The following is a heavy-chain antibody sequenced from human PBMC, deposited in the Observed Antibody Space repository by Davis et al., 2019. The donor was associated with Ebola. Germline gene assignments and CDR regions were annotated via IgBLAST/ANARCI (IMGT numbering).Heavy chain of an antibody. V-gene: IGHV1-8*01. D-gene: IGHD3-3*01. Sequence: ASVKVSCKASGYTFTSYDINWVRQATGQGLEWMGWMNPNSGNTGYAQKFQGRVTMTTDTSTNTAYMELRSLRSDDTAVYYCARVRILGKLDFDYWGQGTLVTVSS. CDR3: ARVRILGKLDFDY. J-gene: IGHJ4*02. CDR2: MNPNSGNT. CDR1: GYTFTSYD.